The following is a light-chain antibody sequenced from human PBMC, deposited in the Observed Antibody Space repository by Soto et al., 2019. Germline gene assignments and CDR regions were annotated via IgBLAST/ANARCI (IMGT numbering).Light chain of an antibody. Sequence: DIQMTQSPSTLSASVGDRVTITCRASQSINSWLAWYQQKPGKAPKLLIYKASSLESGVPSRFSGSGSGTEFTLTISSLQPDDFATYYCQQYNIYWTFGQGTKVEVK. CDR1: QSINSW. CDR2: KAS. V-gene: IGKV1-5*03. J-gene: IGKJ1*01. CDR3: QQYNIYWT.